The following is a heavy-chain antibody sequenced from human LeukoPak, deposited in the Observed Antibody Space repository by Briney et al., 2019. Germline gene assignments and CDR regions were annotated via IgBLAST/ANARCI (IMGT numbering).Heavy chain of an antibody. CDR1: GGTFSSYA. D-gene: IGHD4-17*01. CDR2: IIPILGIA. CDR3: ARAGMTTVTPFLDY. V-gene: IGHV1-69*04. Sequence: SVKVSCKASGGTFSSYAISWVRQPPGQGIEWMGRIIPILGIANYAQKFQGRVTITADKSTSTAYMELSSLRSEDTAVYYCARAGMTTVTPFLDYWGQGTLVTVSS. J-gene: IGHJ4*02.